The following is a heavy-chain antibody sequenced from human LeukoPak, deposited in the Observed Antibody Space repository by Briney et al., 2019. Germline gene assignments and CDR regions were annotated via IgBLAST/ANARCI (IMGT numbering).Heavy chain of an antibody. Sequence: SQTLSLTCTVSGGSISSGGYYWSWIRQHPGKGLEWIGYIYYSGSTYYNPSLKSRVTISVDTSKNQFSLKLSSVTAADTAVHYCARAPSRGYSGYDNWFDPWGQGTPVTVSS. CDR1: GGSISSGGYY. CDR2: IYYSGST. J-gene: IGHJ5*02. D-gene: IGHD5-12*01. CDR3: ARAPSRGYSGYDNWFDP. V-gene: IGHV4-31*03.